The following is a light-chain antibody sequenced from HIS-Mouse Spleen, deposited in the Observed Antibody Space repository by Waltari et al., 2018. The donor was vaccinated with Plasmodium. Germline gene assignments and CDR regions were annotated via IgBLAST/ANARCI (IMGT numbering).Light chain of an antibody. CDR1: NIGSKH. J-gene: IGLJ3*02. Sequence: SYELTQPLSVSVALGQTARITCGGNNIGSKHVHWYQQKPGQAPVLVIYRDSNRPPGIPERFSGSNSGNTATLTISRAQAGDEADYYCQVWDSSTVFGGGTKLTVL. CDR3: QVWDSSTV. V-gene: IGLV3-9*01. CDR2: RDS.